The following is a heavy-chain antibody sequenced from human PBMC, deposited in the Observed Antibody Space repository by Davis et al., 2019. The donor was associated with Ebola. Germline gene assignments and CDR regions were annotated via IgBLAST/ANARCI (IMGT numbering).Heavy chain of an antibody. V-gene: IGHV3-48*03. Sequence: GGSLRLSCAASGFTFYRYEMNWVRQAPGKGLEWVSYISSSGSTIHYADSVKGRFTISRDNAQNTLYLQMNSLRAEDTAVYYCARRGAGSIDYWGLGTLVTVSS. CDR3: ARRGAGSIDY. CDR2: ISSSGSTI. D-gene: IGHD3-10*01. CDR1: GFTFYRYE. J-gene: IGHJ4*02.